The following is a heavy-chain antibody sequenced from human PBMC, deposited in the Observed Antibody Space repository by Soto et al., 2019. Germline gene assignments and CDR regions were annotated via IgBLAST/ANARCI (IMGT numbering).Heavy chain of an antibody. D-gene: IGHD3-10*01. CDR3: ATGGSGTYYMGPLDY. J-gene: IGHJ4*02. CDR2: IRQYGDET. CDR1: AFSLKTYW. V-gene: IGHV3-7*01. Sequence: EVQLVESGGGLVLPGGSLRLSCVGSAFSLKTYWMAWVRQARGKGLECVANIRQYGDETFYVDSVKGRFTISRDNANNSVSLQMDNPRAEDTGLYYCATGGSGTYYMGPLDYWGQGCMVIVSS.